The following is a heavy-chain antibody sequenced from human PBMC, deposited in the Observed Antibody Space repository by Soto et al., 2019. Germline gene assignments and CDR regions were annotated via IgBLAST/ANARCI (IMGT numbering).Heavy chain of an antibody. D-gene: IGHD4-17*01. CDR2: INHSGST. J-gene: IGHJ4*02. Sequence: PSETLSLTCAVYGGSFSGYYWSWIRQPPGKGLEWIGEINHSGSTNYNPSLKSRVTISVDTSKNQFSLKLSSATAADTAVYYCARLVYGDYGYYFDYWGQGTLVTVSS. CDR3: ARLVYGDYGYYFDY. V-gene: IGHV4-34*01. CDR1: GGSFSGYY.